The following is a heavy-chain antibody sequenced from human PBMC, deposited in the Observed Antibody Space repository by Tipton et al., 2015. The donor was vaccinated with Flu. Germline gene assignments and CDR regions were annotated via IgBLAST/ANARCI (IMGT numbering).Heavy chain of an antibody. V-gene: IGHV4-34*01. D-gene: IGHD3-10*01. CDR1: GGSFNDYY. CDR3: ARTRISYGSGSYADY. Sequence: TLSLTCAVYGGSFNDYYRSWIRQPPGKGLEWIGEINHSGSTNYNPSLKSRVIVSIDTSKNQFSLKLSSVTAADTAVYYCARTRISYGSGSYADYWGQGTLVTVSS. J-gene: IGHJ4*02. CDR2: INHSGST.